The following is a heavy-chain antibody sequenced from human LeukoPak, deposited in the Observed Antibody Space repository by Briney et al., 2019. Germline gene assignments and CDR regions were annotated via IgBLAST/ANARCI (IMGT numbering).Heavy chain of an antibody. D-gene: IGHD3-10*01. J-gene: IGHJ4*02. Sequence: PSETLSLTCTVSGGSISSYYWSWIRQPPGKGLEWIGYIYYSGSTNYNPSLKSRVTISVDTSKNQFSLKLSSVTAADTALYYCVRGVRSYYDYWGQGTLVTVSS. CDR3: VRGVRSYYDY. CDR2: IYYSGST. CDR1: GGSISSYY. V-gene: IGHV4-59*08.